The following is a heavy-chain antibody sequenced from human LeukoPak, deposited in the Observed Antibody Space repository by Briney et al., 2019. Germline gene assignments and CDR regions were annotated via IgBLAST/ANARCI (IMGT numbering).Heavy chain of an antibody. CDR3: ATDVTGSEDR. J-gene: IGHJ5*02. CDR1: GFPFGNFW. V-gene: IGHV3-74*01. D-gene: IGHD6-25*01. CDR2: MDTDGRTT. Sequence: GGSLRLSSVVYGFPFGNFWMHWVRQVPGRGLLWVARMDTDGRTTDYADSVKGRFTISRDNARNTLYLQMRSLRADDTALYYCATDVTGSEDRWGQGTLVTVSS.